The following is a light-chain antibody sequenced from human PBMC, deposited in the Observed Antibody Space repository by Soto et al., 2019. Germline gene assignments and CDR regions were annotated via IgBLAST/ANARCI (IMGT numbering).Light chain of an antibody. Sequence: QSVLTQPASLSGSPGQSTTISCTGTSSDFGSYNLVSWYQQHPGKAPKLMIYEVSKRPSGVSNRFSGSKSGNTASLTISGLQAEDEADYYCCSYAGSSTPLIFGTGTKVTVL. J-gene: IGLJ1*01. CDR2: EVS. CDR3: CSYAGSSTPLI. CDR1: SSDFGSYNL. V-gene: IGLV2-23*02.